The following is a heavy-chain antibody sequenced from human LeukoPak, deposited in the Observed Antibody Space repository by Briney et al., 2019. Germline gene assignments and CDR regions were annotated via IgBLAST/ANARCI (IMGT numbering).Heavy chain of an antibody. CDR2: IYTSGST. CDR3: ARALKILESLPPAYYYYYMDV. V-gene: IGHV4-4*07. J-gene: IGHJ6*03. D-gene: IGHD3-3*01. Sequence: PSETLSLTCTVSGGSISSYYWSWIRQPAGKGLEWIGRIYTSGSTNYNPSLKSRVTISVDTSMTKSALKLSSVISADTAAYYCARALKILESLPPAYYYYYMDVWGKGTTVTVSS. CDR1: GGSISSYY.